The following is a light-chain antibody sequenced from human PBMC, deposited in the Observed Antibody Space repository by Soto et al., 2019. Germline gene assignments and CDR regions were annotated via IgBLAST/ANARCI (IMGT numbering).Light chain of an antibody. CDR3: HQYYSYPF. J-gene: IGKJ3*01. V-gene: IGKV1-8*01. Sequence: AIRMTQSPSSFSASTGERVTITCRASQGINSSFAWYQQKPVKAPKRLIYAASTLQSGVPSRFSGSGSGTDFTLTISCLQSDDFATYYCHQYYSYPFFGPGTKVDIK. CDR1: QGINSS. CDR2: AAS.